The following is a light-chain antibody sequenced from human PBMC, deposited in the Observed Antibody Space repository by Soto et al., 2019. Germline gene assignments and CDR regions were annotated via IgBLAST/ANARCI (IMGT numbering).Light chain of an antibody. CDR3: LQDYNSPRT. Sequence: AIQMTQSPSSLSASVGDRVTITCRASQDIRNELGWYQQKPGKAPKLLIYAASSLQSGVPSRFSGSGSGTDFTLTISSLQPEDFATYYCLQDYNSPRTFGQGTKVQIK. V-gene: IGKV1-6*01. CDR1: QDIRNE. CDR2: AAS. J-gene: IGKJ1*01.